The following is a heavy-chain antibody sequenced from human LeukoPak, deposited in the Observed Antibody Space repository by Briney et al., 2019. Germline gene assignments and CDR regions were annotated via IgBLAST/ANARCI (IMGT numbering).Heavy chain of an antibody. V-gene: IGHV4-59*08. CDR2: INYSGST. CDR1: GGSISSYY. J-gene: IGHJ6*02. Sequence: SETLSLTCTVSGGSISSYYWSWIRQPPGKGLEWIGYINYSGSTNYNPSLKSRVTISVDTSKNQFSLKLSSVTAADTAVYYCARSSLGSSGYYPSFYYYYGMDVWGQGTTVTVSS. CDR3: ARSSLGSSGYYPSFYYYYGMDV. D-gene: IGHD3-22*01.